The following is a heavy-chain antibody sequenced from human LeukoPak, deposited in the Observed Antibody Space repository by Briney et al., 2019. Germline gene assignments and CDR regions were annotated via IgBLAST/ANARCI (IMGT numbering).Heavy chain of an antibody. D-gene: IGHD1-26*01. V-gene: IGHV3-48*04. Sequence: GGSLRLSCAASGFTFSSYSMNWVRQAPGKGLEWVSYISSSSSTIYYADSVKGRFTISRDNAKNSLYLQMNSLRAEDTAVYYCARDPLQWELLGWFDPWGQETLVTVSS. J-gene: IGHJ5*02. CDR2: ISSSSSTI. CDR3: ARDPLQWELLGWFDP. CDR1: GFTFSSYS.